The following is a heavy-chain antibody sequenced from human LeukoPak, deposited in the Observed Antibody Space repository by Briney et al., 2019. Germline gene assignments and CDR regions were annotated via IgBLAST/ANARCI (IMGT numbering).Heavy chain of an antibody. J-gene: IGHJ4*02. D-gene: IGHD1-14*01. CDR3: ASRTGVY. CDR2: INTDGSST. CDR1: RFTLSSYW. V-gene: IGHV3-74*01. Sequence: PGGSLRLSCAASRFTLSSYWMHWVRQAPGKGLVWVSRINTDGSSTNYADSVKGLFTISRDNAMNTLYLQMNNLRAEDTAVYYCASRTGVYWGQGTLVSVSS.